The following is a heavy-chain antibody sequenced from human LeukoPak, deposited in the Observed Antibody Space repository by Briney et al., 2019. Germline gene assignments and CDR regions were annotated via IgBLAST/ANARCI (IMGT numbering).Heavy chain of an antibody. CDR1: GCSISSYY. CDR3: ARVYYDSSGYYYHWFDP. Sequence: SETLSLTCTVSGCSISSYYWSWIRQPAGKGLEWIGRIYTSGSTNYNPSLKSRVTMSVDTSKNQFSLKLSSVTAADTAVYYCARVYYDSSGYYYHWFDPWGQGTLVTVSS. D-gene: IGHD3-22*01. V-gene: IGHV4-4*07. J-gene: IGHJ5*02. CDR2: IYTSGST.